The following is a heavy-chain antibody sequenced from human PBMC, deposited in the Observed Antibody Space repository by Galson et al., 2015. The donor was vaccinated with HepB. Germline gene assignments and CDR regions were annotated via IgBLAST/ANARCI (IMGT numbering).Heavy chain of an antibody. CDR3: ARDHGDEDNWFDP. J-gene: IGHJ5*02. CDR2: INPSGGST. D-gene: IGHD4-17*01. V-gene: IGHV1-46*03. Sequence: SVKVSCKASGYTFTSYHMHWVRQAPGQGLEWMGIINPSGGSTSYAQKFQGRVTMTRDTSTSTVYMELSSLRSEDTAVYYCARDHGDEDNWFDPWGQGTLVTVSS. CDR1: GYTFTSYH.